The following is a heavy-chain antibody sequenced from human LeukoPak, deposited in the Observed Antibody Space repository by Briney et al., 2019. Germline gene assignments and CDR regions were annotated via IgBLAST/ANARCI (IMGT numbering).Heavy chain of an antibody. D-gene: IGHD4-23*01. J-gene: IGHJ4*02. CDR3: AAWGVDYGGNFDYSDY. V-gene: IGHV4-4*02. CDR1: RGSIMTTHW. CDR2: IYHTGTT. Sequence: SGTLSLTCTLSRGSIMTTHWWSWVRQPPGRGFGWIGEIYHTGTTNYSPSLKSRLTISVDQSRNQFSLRLSSVTAADTATYYCAAWGVDYGGNFDYSDYWGQGTLVTVSS.